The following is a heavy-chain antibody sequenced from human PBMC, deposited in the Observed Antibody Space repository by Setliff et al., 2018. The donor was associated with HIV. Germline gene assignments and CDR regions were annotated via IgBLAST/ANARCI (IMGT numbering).Heavy chain of an antibody. CDR3: AREQGDYYGSGSYDY. J-gene: IGHJ4*02. CDR2: MNPNSGRA. Sequence: ASVKVSCKASGGTFNNYAINWVRQSPGQGLEWLGWMNPNSGRAGSAQMFQGRLTMTRDTSTSTAYMELSSLTSDDTAIYYCAREQGDYYGSGSYDYWGQGTLVTVSS. V-gene: IGHV1-8*02. D-gene: IGHD3-10*01. CDR1: GGTFNNYA.